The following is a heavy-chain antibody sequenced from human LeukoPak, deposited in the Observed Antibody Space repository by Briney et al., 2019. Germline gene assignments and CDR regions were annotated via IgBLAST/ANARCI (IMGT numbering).Heavy chain of an antibody. CDR1: GFAVSARP. CDR3: AKGNSVDTAMVPLDY. Sequence: GGSLRLSCEASGFAVSARPMSWVRQAPGKGLEWVPVIYSGGSTYYADSVKGRFTISRDNSKNTLYLQMNSLRAEDTAVYYCAKGNSVDTAMVPLDYWGQGTLVTVSS. CDR2: IYSGGST. V-gene: IGHV3-66*01. D-gene: IGHD5-18*01. J-gene: IGHJ4*02.